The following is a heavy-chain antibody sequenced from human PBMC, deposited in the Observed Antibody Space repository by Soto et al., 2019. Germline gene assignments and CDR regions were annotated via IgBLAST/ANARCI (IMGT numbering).Heavy chain of an antibody. CDR3: ARALYCSGGSCPVVYNWFDP. Sequence: LVKVSCKASGYSFTSYGISWVRQTPGKGLEWMGWISAYNGNTNYAQKLQGRVTMTTDTYTSTAYMELRSLRSDDTAVYYCARALYCSGGSCPVVYNWFDPWGQGTLVTVSS. D-gene: IGHD2-15*01. CDR1: GYSFTSYG. J-gene: IGHJ5*02. V-gene: IGHV1-18*01. CDR2: ISAYNGNT.